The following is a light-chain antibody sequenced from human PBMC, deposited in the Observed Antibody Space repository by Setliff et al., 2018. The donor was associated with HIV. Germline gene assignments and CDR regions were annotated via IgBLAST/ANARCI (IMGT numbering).Light chain of an antibody. Sequence: QSVLTQPPSVSGASGQRVTISCTGSSSNIGAGYNVHWYQQFPGTAPKLVIYGNNNRPSGVPDRSSGSKSGTSASLAITGLQAEDEADYYCQCFDSSLSGHWVFGGGTKVTVL. V-gene: IGLV1-40*01. CDR2: GNN. CDR3: QCFDSSLSGHWV. CDR1: SSNIGAGYN. J-gene: IGLJ3*02.